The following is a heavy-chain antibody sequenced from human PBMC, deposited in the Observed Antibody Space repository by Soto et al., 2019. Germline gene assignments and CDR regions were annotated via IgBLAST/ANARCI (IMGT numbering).Heavy chain of an antibody. V-gene: IGHV4-59*01. CDR1: GGSISSYY. Sequence: QVQLQESGPGLVKPSETLSLICTVSGGSISSYYWSWIRQPPGKGLEWIGYIYYSGSTNYNPSLKSRVTISVDTSKNQFSLKLSSVTAADTAVYYCARSLISGYYLYDAFDIWGQGTMVTVSS. J-gene: IGHJ3*02. CDR2: IYYSGST. CDR3: ARSLISGYYLYDAFDI. D-gene: IGHD3-22*01.